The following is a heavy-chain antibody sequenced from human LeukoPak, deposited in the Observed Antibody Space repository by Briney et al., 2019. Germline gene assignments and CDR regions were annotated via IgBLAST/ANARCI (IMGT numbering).Heavy chain of an antibody. V-gene: IGHV3-21*01. J-gene: IGHJ3*02. D-gene: IGHD3-16*02. CDR3: ASNYDYVWGSYRSLSDAFDI. CDR1: GFTFSSYS. CDR2: ISSSSSYI. Sequence: GGSLRLSCAASGFTFSSYSMYWVRQAPGKGLEWVSSISSSSSYIYYADSVKGRFTISRDNAKNSLYLQMNSLRAEDTAVYYCASNYDYVWGSYRSLSDAFDIWGQGTMVTVSS.